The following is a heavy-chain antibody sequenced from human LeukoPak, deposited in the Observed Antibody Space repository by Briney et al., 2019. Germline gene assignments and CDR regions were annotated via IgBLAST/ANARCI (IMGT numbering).Heavy chain of an antibody. D-gene: IGHD6-13*01. J-gene: IGHJ6*03. CDR3: ARVQGSSSWYHSYYYYYMDV. CDR2: ISAYNGNT. V-gene: IGHV1-18*01. CDR1: GYTFTSYG. Sequence: ASVKVSCKASGYTFTSYGISWVRQAPGQGLEWMGWISAYNGNTNYAQKLQGRVTMTTDTSTSTAYMELRSLRSDDTAVYYCARVQGSSSWYHSYYYYYMDVWGKGTTVTVSS.